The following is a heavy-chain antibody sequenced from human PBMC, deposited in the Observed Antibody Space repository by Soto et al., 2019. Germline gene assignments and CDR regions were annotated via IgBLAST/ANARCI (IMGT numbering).Heavy chain of an antibody. J-gene: IGHJ6*02. Sequence: QVQLVQSRAEVKNPGASVKVSCKASGYSFTRCGIAWARQVPGQGLEWMGWINTYNGNTNYAQNLQGRVTLTTDTSTSTAYMELTSLRSNDTAIYYCAMVDVYVTPSPQDVWGQGTTVIVSS. CDR1: GYSFTRCG. CDR2: INTYNGNT. CDR3: AMVDVYVTPSPQDV. V-gene: IGHV1-18*01. D-gene: IGHD3-16*01.